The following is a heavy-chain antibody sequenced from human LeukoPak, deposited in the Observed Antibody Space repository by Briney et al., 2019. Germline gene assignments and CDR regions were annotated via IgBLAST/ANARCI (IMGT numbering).Heavy chain of an antibody. J-gene: IGHJ3*02. V-gene: IGHV1-46*01. CDR1: GYTFTSYY. CDR2: INPSGGST. D-gene: IGHD2-21*02. Sequence: ASVKVSGKASGYTFTSYYMHWVGQAPGQGLEWMGIINPSGGSTSYAQKFQGRVTMTRDTSTSTVYMELSSLRSEDTAVYYCAREAYCGGDRPNDAFDIWGQGTMVTVSS. CDR3: AREAYCGGDRPNDAFDI.